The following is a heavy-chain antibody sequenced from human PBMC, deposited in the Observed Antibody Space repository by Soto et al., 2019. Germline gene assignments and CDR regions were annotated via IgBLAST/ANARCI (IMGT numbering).Heavy chain of an antibody. CDR2: ISSTGYYI. CDR3: ARSQQLVLGRWFDP. J-gene: IGHJ5*02. Sequence: EVQLVDSGGGLVKPGGSLRLSCAASGPTFTNYSMHWVRQAPGKGLEWVSSISSTGYYIYYADSVKGRFTISRDNAKNSLFLQMNNLRAEDTGVYYCARSQQLVLGRWFDPWGQGTLVAVSS. V-gene: IGHV3-21*01. CDR1: GPTFTNYS. D-gene: IGHD6-13*01.